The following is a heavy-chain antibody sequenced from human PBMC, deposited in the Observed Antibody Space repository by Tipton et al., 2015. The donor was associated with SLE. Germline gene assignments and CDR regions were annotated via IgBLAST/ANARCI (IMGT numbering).Heavy chain of an antibody. Sequence: TLSLTCTVSGGSINTFFWSWIRQPPGKGLEWIGYIYYSGSTHYNPSLKSRVTMSVDTSKNQFSLKLTSVTAADTAVYYCARGATVDWDRVAFDSWGQGTLVTVSS. CDR2: IYYSGST. CDR1: GGSINTFF. V-gene: IGHV4-59*12. CDR3: ARGATVDWDRVAFDS. D-gene: IGHD3/OR15-3a*01. J-gene: IGHJ4*02.